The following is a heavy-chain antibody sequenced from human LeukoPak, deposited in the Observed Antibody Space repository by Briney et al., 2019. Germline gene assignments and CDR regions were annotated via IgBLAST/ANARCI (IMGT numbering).Heavy chain of an antibody. J-gene: IGHJ4*02. V-gene: IGHV3-23*01. Sequence: GGTLRLSCAASGFTFSSYGMSWVRQAPGKGLEWVSAISGSGGSTYYADSVKGRFTISRDNARNTVYLHMNSLRAEDTAVFYCARADQGPLDYWGQGTLVTVSS. CDR2: ISGSGGST. D-gene: IGHD2-2*01. CDR3: ARADQGPLDY. CDR1: GFTFSSYG.